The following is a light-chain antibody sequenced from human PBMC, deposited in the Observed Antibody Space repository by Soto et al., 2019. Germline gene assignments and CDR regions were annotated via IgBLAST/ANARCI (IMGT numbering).Light chain of an antibody. CDR2: GAS. Sequence: EIVLTQSPATLSLSPGERATLSCRASQSVGSYLAWYQHKPGQAPRLLIYGASNRATDIPGRFGGRGSGTDLTLTISSLESGDSAVYYCQQRDNWPRTFGQGTKLEIK. CDR1: QSVGSY. CDR3: QQRDNWPRT. V-gene: IGKV3-11*01. J-gene: IGKJ2*02.